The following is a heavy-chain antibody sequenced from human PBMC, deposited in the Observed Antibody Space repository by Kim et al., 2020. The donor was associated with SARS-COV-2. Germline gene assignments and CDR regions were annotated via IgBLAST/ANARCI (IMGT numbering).Heavy chain of an antibody. D-gene: IGHD3-9*01. CDR3: ARGQRTHYDILTGYYYYYGMDV. CDR2: TRNKANSYTT. V-gene: IGHV3-72*01. CDR1: GFTFSDHY. Sequence: GGSLRLSCAASGFTFSDHYMDWVRQAPGKGLEWVGRTRNKANSYTTEYAASVKGRFTISRDDSKNSLYLQMNSLKTEDTAVYYCARGQRTHYDILTGYYYYYGMDVWGQGTTVTVSS. J-gene: IGHJ6*02.